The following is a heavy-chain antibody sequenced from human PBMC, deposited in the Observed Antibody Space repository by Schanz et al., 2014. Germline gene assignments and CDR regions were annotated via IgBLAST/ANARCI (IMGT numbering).Heavy chain of an antibody. CDR2: FYHSGNT. Sequence: QVQLQESGPRLVKPSQTLSLTCTVSGGSIDVSGYYWSWIRPPPGKAREWLGYFYHSGNTYFKQSLQSRLAMSVDTAKNQFSLSLSSATAADTAVYYCARAVGGNSALEWFDPWGQGTLVTVSS. D-gene: IGHD2-21*01. CDR3: ARAVGGNSALEWFDP. V-gene: IGHV4-31*03. CDR1: GGSIDVSGYY. J-gene: IGHJ5*02.